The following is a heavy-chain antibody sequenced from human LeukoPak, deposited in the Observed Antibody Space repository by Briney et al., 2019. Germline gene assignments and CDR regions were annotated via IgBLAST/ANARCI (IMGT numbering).Heavy chain of an antibody. J-gene: IGHJ4*02. CDR1: GYTFTSYY. Sequence: EASVKVSCKASGYTFTSYYMHWVRQAPGQGLEWMGWITTYNGDTNYAQNLQGRVTMTADTSTSTAYMELRSLRSDDTAVYYCALISYCTTVTCYYLDYWGQGTLVTVSS. D-gene: IGHD2-8*01. CDR3: ALISYCTTVTCYYLDY. V-gene: IGHV1-18*04. CDR2: ITTYNGDT.